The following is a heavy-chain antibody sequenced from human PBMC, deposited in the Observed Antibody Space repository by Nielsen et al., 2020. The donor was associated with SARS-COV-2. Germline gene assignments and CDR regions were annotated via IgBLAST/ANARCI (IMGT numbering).Heavy chain of an antibody. V-gene: IGHV1-69*04. CDR2: IIPILGIA. Sequence: SVKVSCKASGGTFTNYAFSWMRQAPGQGLEWMGRIIPILGIATYAQKFQGRVTITADKSTSTAFMEATSLISEDTAFYYCARSGHCNGGICYFTEYFQDWGQGTLVTVSS. D-gene: IGHD2-8*02. CDR1: GGTFTNYA. J-gene: IGHJ1*01. CDR3: ARSGHCNGGICYFTEYFQD.